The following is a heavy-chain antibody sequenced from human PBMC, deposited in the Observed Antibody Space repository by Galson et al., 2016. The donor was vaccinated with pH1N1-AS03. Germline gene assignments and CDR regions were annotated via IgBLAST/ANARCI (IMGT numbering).Heavy chain of an antibody. V-gene: IGHV1-2*02. CDR2: INVNSGAT. Sequence: SVKVSCKASGCTFSGYYIHWVRQAPGQGLEWMGWINVNSGATTYTQKSQGRVTMTRDTSISTAYMELNTLTSEDTAVYYCARVGRDFRSGYRVPFDYWGQGSLVIVSS. CDR3: ARVGRDFRSGYRVPFDY. J-gene: IGHJ4*02. D-gene: IGHD3-3*01. CDR1: GCTFSGYY.